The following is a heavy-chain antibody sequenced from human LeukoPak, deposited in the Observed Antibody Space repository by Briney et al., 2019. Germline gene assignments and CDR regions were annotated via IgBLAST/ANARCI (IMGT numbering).Heavy chain of an antibody. J-gene: IGHJ3*02. CDR1: GFTFSDYY. D-gene: IGHD1-26*01. CDR3: ARGGSYLSAFDI. V-gene: IGHV3-11*01. CDR2: ISSSGSTI. Sequence: AGGSLRLSCAASGFTFSDYYMSWIRQAPGKGLEWVSYISSSGSTIFYADSVEGRFTISRDNAKNSLYLQMNSLRAEDTAVYYCARGGSYLSAFDIWGQGTMVTVSS.